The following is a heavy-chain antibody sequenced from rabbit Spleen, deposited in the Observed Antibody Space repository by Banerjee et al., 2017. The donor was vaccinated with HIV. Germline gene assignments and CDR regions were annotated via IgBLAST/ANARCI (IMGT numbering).Heavy chain of an antibody. J-gene: IGHJ4*01. CDR2: INAVTGKA. V-gene: IGHV1S40*01. CDR1: GFSFSSSDY. CDR3: VRDRANIGGDYGPFYFDL. Sequence: QSLEESGGDLVKPGASLTLTCTASGFSFSSSDYMCWVRQAPGKGLEWISCINAVTGKAVYATWAKGRFTFSKTSSTTVTLQMTSLTAADTATYFCVRDRANIGGDYGPFYFDLWGPGTLVTVS. D-gene: IGHD2-1*01.